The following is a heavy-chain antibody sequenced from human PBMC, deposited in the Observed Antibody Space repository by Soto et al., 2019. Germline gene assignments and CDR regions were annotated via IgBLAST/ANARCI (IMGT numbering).Heavy chain of an antibody. D-gene: IGHD3-10*01. CDR3: AKASGWFGEFDY. J-gene: IGHJ4*02. CDR1: GFTFSSYA. V-gene: IGHV3-23*01. CDR2: ISGSGGST. Sequence: EVQLLESGGGLVQPGGSLRLSCAASGFTFSSYAMSLVRQAPWKGLEWVSAISGSGGSTYYADSVKGRFTISRDNSKNTLYLQMNSLRAEDTAVYYCAKASGWFGEFDYWGQGTLVTVSS.